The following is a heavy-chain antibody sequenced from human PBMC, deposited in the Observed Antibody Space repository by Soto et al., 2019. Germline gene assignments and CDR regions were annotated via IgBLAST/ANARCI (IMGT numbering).Heavy chain of an antibody. Sequence: GGSLRLSCAASGFTFSSYGMHWVRQAPGKGLEWVAVIWYDGSNKYYADSVKGRFTISRDNSKNTLYLQMNSLRAEDTAVYYCARETNNWNYFDYWGQGTLVTVSS. CDR3: ARETNNWNYFDY. CDR1: GFTFSSYG. J-gene: IGHJ4*02. D-gene: IGHD1-20*01. CDR2: IWYDGSNK. V-gene: IGHV3-33*01.